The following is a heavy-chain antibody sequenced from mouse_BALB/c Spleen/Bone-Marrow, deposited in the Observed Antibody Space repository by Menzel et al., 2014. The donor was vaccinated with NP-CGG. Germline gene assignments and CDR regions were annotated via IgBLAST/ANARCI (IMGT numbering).Heavy chain of an antibody. D-gene: IGHD2-14*01. CDR1: GYSFTGYY. CDR3: ARADRYDAFFDY. Sequence: LVKTGASVKISCKASGYSFTGYYMHWVKQNHGKSLEWIGYISCYNGATRYNQKFKGKATFTVDTSSSTAYMQFNSLTSEDSAVYYCARADRYDAFFDYWGQGTTLTVSS. J-gene: IGHJ2*01. CDR2: ISCYNGAT. V-gene: IGHV1S34*01.